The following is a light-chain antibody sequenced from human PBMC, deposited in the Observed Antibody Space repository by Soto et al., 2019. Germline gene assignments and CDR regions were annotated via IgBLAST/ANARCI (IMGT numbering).Light chain of an antibody. J-gene: IGKJ1*01. CDR2: AAS. Sequence: DIQMTLSVSSLSASVEDRVTISCRASQNIDSYLNWYQQKPGKAPKLLIYAASSLQSGVPSRFSGSGSGTDFTLTISSLQPEDFATYYCQQSYSTPKTFGQGTNVDIK. CDR3: QQSYSTPKT. CDR1: QNIDSY. V-gene: IGKV1-39*01.